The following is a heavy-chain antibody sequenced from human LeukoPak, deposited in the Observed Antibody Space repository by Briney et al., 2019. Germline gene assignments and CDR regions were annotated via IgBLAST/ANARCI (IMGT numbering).Heavy chain of an antibody. Sequence: PSETLSLTCAVSGGSISSSNWWSWVRQPPGKGLEWIGEIYHSGSTNYNPSLKSRVTISVDKSKNQFSLKLSFVIAADTAVYYCASWPDSSGFDYWGQGTLVTVSS. CDR1: GGSISSSNW. D-gene: IGHD3-22*01. CDR2: IYHSGST. J-gene: IGHJ4*02. V-gene: IGHV4-4*02. CDR3: ASWPDSSGFDY.